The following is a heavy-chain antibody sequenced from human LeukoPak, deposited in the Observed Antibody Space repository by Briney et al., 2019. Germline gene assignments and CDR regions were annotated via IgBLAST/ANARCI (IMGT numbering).Heavy chain of an antibody. V-gene: IGHV4-34*01. CDR1: GGSFSDYS. Sequence: SETLSLTCAVFGGSFSDYSWTWIRQTPGKGLEWIGEINHSGSTKYNPSLKSRVTISADTSKNQFSLRLSSVTAADTAVYYCARAEDEFDIWGQGTMVTVSS. CDR3: ARAEDEFDI. J-gene: IGHJ3*02. D-gene: IGHD5-24*01. CDR2: INHSGST.